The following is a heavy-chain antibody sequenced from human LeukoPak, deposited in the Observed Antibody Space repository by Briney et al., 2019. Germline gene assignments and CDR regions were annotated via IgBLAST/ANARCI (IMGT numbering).Heavy chain of an antibody. V-gene: IGHV1-69*04. CDR3: AREPVGATSVDARCNWFDP. Sequence: ASVTVSCKASGGTFSSYTISWVRQAPGQGLEWMGRIIPILGIANYAQKFQGRVTITADKSTSTAYMELSSLRSEDTAVYYCAREPVGATSVDARCNWFDPWGQGTLVTVSS. J-gene: IGHJ5*02. CDR1: GGTFSSYT. CDR2: IIPILGIA. D-gene: IGHD1-26*01.